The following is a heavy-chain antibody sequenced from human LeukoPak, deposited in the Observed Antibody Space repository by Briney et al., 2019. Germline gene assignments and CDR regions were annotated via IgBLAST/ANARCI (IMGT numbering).Heavy chain of an antibody. CDR2: IVGSGGTT. Sequence: PGGSLRLSCAASGFTFSSYWMSWVRQAPGKGLEWVSRIVGSGGTTYYADSVKGRFTIFRDNSKNTLYLQMNTLRAEDTAVYYCAKDYYDRIDAFDIWGQGTLVTVSS. J-gene: IGHJ3*02. D-gene: IGHD3-22*01. CDR1: GFTFSSYW. V-gene: IGHV3-23*01. CDR3: AKDYYDRIDAFDI.